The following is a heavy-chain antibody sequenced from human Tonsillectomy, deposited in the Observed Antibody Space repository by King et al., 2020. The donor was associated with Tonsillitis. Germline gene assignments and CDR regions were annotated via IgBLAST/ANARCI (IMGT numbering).Heavy chain of an antibody. J-gene: IGHJ4*02. CDR2: ISYDGSNK. Sequence: QVQLVESGGGVVQPGRSLRLSCAASGFTFSSYGMHWVRQAPGKGLEWVAVISYDGSNKYYADSVKGRFTISRDNSKNTLYLQMNSLRAEDTAVYYCAKVLWDSSGLGYWGQGTLVTVSS. D-gene: IGHD6-19*01. CDR1: GFTFSSYG. V-gene: IGHV3-30*18. CDR3: AKVLWDSSGLGY.